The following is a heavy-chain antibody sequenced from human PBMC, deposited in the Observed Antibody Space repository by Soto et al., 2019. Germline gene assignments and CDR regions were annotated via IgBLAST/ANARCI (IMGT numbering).Heavy chain of an antibody. J-gene: IGHJ5*02. CDR1: GYTFTSYA. CDR3: AREYPIFGVAARGDWFDP. V-gene: IGHV1-3*01. Sequence: QVQLVQSGAEVKKPGASVKVSCKASGYTFTSYAMHWVRQAPGQRLEWMGWINAGNGNTKYSQKFQGRVTITRDTSASTAYMELSSLRSEDTAVYYCAREYPIFGVAARGDWFDPWGQGTLVTVSS. D-gene: IGHD3-3*01. CDR2: INAGNGNT.